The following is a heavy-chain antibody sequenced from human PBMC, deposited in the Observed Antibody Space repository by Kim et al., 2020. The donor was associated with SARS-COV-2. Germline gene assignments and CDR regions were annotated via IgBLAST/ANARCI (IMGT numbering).Heavy chain of an antibody. CDR2: IYYSGST. D-gene: IGHD3-22*01. V-gene: IGHV4-59*01. Sequence: SETLSLTCTVSGGSISSYYWSWIRQPPGKGLEWIGYIYYSGSTNYNPSLKSRVTISVDTSKNQFSLKLSSVTAADTAVYYCARSYYDSSGYLGYYFDYWGQGTLVTVSS. CDR3: ARSYYDSSGYLGYYFDY. J-gene: IGHJ4*02. CDR1: GGSISSYY.